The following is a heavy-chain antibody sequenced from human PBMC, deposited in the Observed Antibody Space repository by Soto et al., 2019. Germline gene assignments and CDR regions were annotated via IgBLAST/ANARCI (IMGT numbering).Heavy chain of an antibody. D-gene: IGHD2-2*01. CDR1: GFTFSDYQ. Sequence: QVHLVESGGGLVKPGGSLRLSCAASGFTFSDYQMSWIRQAPGKGLEWVSYIGSSGLSVYYEDSVKGRFTISRDNANNSLYLEMNSLRAEDSAVYYCARDLRQLLSHNYYYYYLDVWGIGTTVSVSS. CDR3: ARDLRQLLSHNYYYYYLDV. J-gene: IGHJ6*03. CDR2: IGSSGLSV. V-gene: IGHV3-11*01.